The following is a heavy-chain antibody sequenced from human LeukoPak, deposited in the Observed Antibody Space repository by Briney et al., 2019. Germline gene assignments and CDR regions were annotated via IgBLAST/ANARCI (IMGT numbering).Heavy chain of an antibody. CDR2: LSSRSRYI. V-gene: IGHV3-21*04. D-gene: IGHD5-24*01. Sequence: TGGSLRLSCAASGFTFSNYAMTWVRQAPGKGLEWVSSLSSRSRYIYYADSLKGRFTISRDNSKNTLYLQMNSLRAEDTAVYYCAKDILRWAFDYWGQGTLVTVSS. CDR1: GFTFSNYA. CDR3: AKDILRWAFDY. J-gene: IGHJ4*02.